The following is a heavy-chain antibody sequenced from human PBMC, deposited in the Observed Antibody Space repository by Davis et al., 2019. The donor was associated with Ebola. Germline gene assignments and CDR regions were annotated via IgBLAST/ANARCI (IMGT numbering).Heavy chain of an antibody. D-gene: IGHD3-22*01. CDR1: GGSISSSSYY. Sequence: SETLSLTCTVSGGSISSSSYYWGWIRQPPGKGLEWIGSIYYSGSTYYNPSLKSRVTISVDTSKNQFSLKLSSVTAADTAVYYCARHNLGYYYDSSGYYNRPYYFDYWGQGTLVTVS. CDR2: IYYSGST. V-gene: IGHV4-39*01. CDR3: ARHNLGYYYDSSGYYNRPYYFDY. J-gene: IGHJ4*02.